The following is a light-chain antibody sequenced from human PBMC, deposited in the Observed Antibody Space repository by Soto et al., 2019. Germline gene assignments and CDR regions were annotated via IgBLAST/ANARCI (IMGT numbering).Light chain of an antibody. CDR2: GAS. CDR3: QQTRAYPST. J-gene: IGKJ4*01. V-gene: IGKV1-5*01. Sequence: DIQMTQSPSTLSGSVGDRVTITCRASQTISSWLAWYQQKPGKAPKLLIYGASTLQSGVPSRFSGSGSGTDFTLTISSLQAEDFASYYCQQTRAYPSTFGGGTKVDIK. CDR1: QTISSW.